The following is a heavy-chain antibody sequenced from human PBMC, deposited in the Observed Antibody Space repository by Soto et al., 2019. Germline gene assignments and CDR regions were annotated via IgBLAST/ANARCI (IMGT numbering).Heavy chain of an antibody. J-gene: IGHJ4*01. Sequence: GGSLRLSCAASGFTFSSYGMHWVRQAPGQGLERVAVISYDGSNKYYADSVKGRFTISSDNSKTTLYLQMHSLRAADTAVYYCAKGSSPIAAARTGDYLCQETLVAASS. D-gene: IGHD6-13*01. CDR2: ISYDGSNK. CDR1: GFTFSSYG. V-gene: IGHV3-30*18. CDR3: AKGSSPIAAARTGDY.